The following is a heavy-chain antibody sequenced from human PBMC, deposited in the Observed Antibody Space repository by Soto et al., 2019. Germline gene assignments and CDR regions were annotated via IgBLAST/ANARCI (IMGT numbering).Heavy chain of an antibody. V-gene: IGHV1-18*04. J-gene: IGHJ4*02. CDR1: GYTFTSYG. CDR2: ISAYNGNT. Sequence: GASVKVSCKASGYTFTSYGISWVRQAPGQGLEWMGWISAYNGNTNYAQKLQGRVTMTTDTSTSTAYMELRSLRSDDTAVYYCARDEPRYCSGGSSYQLYWGQGTLVTVSS. CDR3: ARDEPRYCSGGSSYQLY. D-gene: IGHD2-15*01.